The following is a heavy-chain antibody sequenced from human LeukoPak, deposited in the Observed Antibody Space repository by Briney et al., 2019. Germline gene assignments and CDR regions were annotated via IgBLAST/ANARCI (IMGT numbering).Heavy chain of an antibody. CDR2: IFYSGST. CDR3: ARVWDY. Sequence: TLSLTCTVSGCSISSGGYYWSWLRPHQGKGLEGIGYIFYSGSTYYNPSLKSRLTISVDTSKNQFSLKLSSVTAADTAVYFCARVWDYWGQGTLVTVSS. CDR1: GCSISSGGYY. D-gene: IGHD2-21*01. J-gene: IGHJ4*02. V-gene: IGHV4-31*03.